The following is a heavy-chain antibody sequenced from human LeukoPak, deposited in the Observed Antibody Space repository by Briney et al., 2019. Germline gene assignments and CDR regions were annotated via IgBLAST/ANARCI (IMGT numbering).Heavy chain of an antibody. Sequence: PGGSLRLSCAASGFTFSSYGMHWVRQAPGKGLEWVTFIRFDGSKKYYADSVKGRFTISRDNSKNTLHLQLNSLRAEDTAVYYCAKVGLRYFDGPLDYWGQGTLVTVSS. CDR1: GFTFSSYG. J-gene: IGHJ4*02. CDR3: AKVGLRYFDGPLDY. D-gene: IGHD3-9*01. V-gene: IGHV3-30*02. CDR2: IRFDGSKK.